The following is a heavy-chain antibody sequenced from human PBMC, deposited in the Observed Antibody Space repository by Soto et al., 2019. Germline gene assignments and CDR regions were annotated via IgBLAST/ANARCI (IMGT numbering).Heavy chain of an antibody. Sequence: GGSLRLSCAASGFTFSSYAMHWVRQAPGKGLEWVAVISYDGSNKYYADSVKGRFTISRDNSKNTLYLQMNSLRAEDTAVYYCARGVQGRGPLRYFDWYFDYWGQGTLVTVSS. V-gene: IGHV3-30-3*01. CDR1: GFTFSSYA. CDR2: ISYDGSNK. J-gene: IGHJ4*02. CDR3: ARGVQGRGPLRYFDWYFDY. D-gene: IGHD3-9*01.